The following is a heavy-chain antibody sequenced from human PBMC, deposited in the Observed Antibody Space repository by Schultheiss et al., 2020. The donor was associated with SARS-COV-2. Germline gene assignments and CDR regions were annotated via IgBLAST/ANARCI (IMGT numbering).Heavy chain of an antibody. J-gene: IGHJ5*02. Sequence: SETLSLTCAVSGGSISSYYWSWIRQPPGKGLEWIGYIYYSGSTYYNPSLKSRVTISVDTSKNQFSLKLSSVTAADTAVYYCARVTTGKYNWFDPWGQGTLVTVSS. V-gene: IGHV4-59*12. D-gene: IGHD1-1*01. CDR2: IYYSGST. CDR1: GGSISSYY. CDR3: ARVTTGKYNWFDP.